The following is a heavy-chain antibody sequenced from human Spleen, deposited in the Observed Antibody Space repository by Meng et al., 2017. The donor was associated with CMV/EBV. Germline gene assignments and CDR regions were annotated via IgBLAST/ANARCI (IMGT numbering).Heavy chain of an antibody. CDR1: GFTFTSYG. CDR2: IRYNGTYR. V-gene: IGHV3-30*02. D-gene: IGHD1-26*01. CDR3: ARNGRTGDY. J-gene: IGHJ4*02. Sequence: GESLKISCAASGFTFTSYGLHWVRQAPGKGLEWVAFIRYNGTYRNYVDSVKGRFTISRDNAKNLLLLQMNSLRAEDTAIYYCARNGRTGDYWGQGTLVTVSS.